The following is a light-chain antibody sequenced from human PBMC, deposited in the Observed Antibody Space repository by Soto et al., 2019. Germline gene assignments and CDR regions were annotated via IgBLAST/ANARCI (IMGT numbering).Light chain of an antibody. V-gene: IGLV4-60*03. Sequence: QSVLTQSSSASASLGSSVKLTCTLSSGHSSYTIAWHHQQPGKAPRYLMKLERSGSYNKGSGVPDRFSGSSSGADRYLTISNLQSEDEADYYCETWDSNTFVVFGGGTQLTVL. CDR3: ETWDSNTFVV. CDR2: LERSGSY. CDR1: SGHSSYT. J-gene: IGLJ2*01.